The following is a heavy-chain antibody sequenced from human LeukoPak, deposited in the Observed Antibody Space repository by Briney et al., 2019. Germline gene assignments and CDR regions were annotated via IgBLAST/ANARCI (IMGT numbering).Heavy chain of an antibody. CDR3: ARLWRITMVRGAIIKGTFDY. Sequence: SETLSLTCTVSGDSISTSNSYWGWIRQPPGKGLEWIGSIYYSGNTYYNASLKSRVTISVDTSKNQFSLKLSSVTAADTAVYYCARLWRITMVRGAIIKGTFDYWGQGTLVTVSS. CDR2: IYYSGNT. J-gene: IGHJ4*02. CDR1: GDSISTSNSY. D-gene: IGHD3-10*01. V-gene: IGHV4-39*01.